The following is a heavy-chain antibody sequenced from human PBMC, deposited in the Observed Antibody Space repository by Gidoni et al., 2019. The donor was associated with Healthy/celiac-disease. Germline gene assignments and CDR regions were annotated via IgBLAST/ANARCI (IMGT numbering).Heavy chain of an antibody. Sequence: VQLVESGGGLVEPGGSLRLSRAASGFPFSSYWRNWVRQAPGKGLEWVTNIKQDGSEKYYVDSVKGRFTISRDNAKNSLYLQMNNLRAEDTAVYYCARDPLSYGSGSLVDYWGQGPLVTVSS. CDR1: GFPFSSYW. CDR2: IKQDGSEK. J-gene: IGHJ4*02. D-gene: IGHD3-10*01. V-gene: IGHV3-7*01. CDR3: ARDPLSYGSGSLVDY.